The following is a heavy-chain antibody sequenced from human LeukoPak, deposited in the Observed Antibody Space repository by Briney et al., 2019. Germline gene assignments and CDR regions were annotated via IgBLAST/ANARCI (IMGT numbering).Heavy chain of an antibody. CDR3: ASPYSSRWYELCY. V-gene: IGHV3-7*01. J-gene: IGHJ4*02. Sequence: GGSLRLSCVASGFTFSSRDWMTWVRQAPGKGLEWVANIKQDGSEKNYVDSVKGRFTISRDNAKNSLYLQMNSLRAEDTAVYYCASPYSSRWYELCYWGQGTLVTVSS. CDR1: GFTFSSRDW. D-gene: IGHD6-13*01. CDR2: IKQDGSEK.